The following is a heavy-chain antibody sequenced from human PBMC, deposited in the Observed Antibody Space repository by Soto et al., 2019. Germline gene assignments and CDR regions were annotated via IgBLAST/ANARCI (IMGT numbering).Heavy chain of an antibody. V-gene: IGHV5-51*01. CDR3: ARQGSNGAYYYYGMDV. Sequence: ESLKISFKGSGYRFSSYWVAWVRQIPGKGLEWMGIIYPGDSDTRYSPSFQGQVTFSVDKSNNTAYLQWSSLKASDTAMYYCARQGSNGAYYYYGMDVWGQGTAVTVSS. J-gene: IGHJ6*02. D-gene: IGHD2-8*01. CDR2: IYPGDSDT. CDR1: GYRFSSYW.